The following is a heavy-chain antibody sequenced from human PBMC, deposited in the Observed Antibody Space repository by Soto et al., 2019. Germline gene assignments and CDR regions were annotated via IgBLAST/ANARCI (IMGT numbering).Heavy chain of an antibody. CDR3: AVIGYCSSTSCYDEDYYYYGMDV. V-gene: IGHV4-31*03. J-gene: IGHJ6*02. CDR1: GGSISSGGYY. Sequence: QVQLQESGPGLVKPSQTLSLTCTVSGGSISSGGYYWSWIRQHPGKGLEWIGYIYYSGSTYYNPSLKSRVTISVDTSKNQFSLKLSSVTAADTAVYYCAVIGYCSSTSCYDEDYYYYGMDVWGQGTTVTVSS. D-gene: IGHD2-2*01. CDR2: IYYSGST.